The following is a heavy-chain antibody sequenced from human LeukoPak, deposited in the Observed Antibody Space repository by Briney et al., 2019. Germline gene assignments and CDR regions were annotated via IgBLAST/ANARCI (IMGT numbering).Heavy chain of an antibody. J-gene: IGHJ3*02. CDR2: ISSSSSTI. Sequence: PGGSLRLSCAASGFTFSSYGMHWVRQAPGKGLEWVSYISSSSSTIYYADSVKGRFTISRDNAKNSLYLQMNSLRAEDTAVYYCARGWYYDSSGDAFDIWGQGTMVTVSS. CDR3: ARGWYYDSSGDAFDI. D-gene: IGHD3-22*01. CDR1: GFTFSSYG. V-gene: IGHV3-48*01.